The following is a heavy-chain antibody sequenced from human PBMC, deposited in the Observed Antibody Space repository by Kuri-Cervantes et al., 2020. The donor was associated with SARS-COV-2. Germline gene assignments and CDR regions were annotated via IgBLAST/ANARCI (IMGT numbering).Heavy chain of an antibody. D-gene: IGHD3-22*01. CDR2: VYSSGST. Sequence: SETLSLTCTVSGGSISSHYWSWIRQPPGKGLEWIGYVYSSGSTNHSPSLKSRVTMSVDTSKNQFSLKLTSVTAADTAVYHCTRAGYDNSGYYYSFDFWGQGTLVTVSS. J-gene: IGHJ4*02. CDR3: TRAGYDNSGYYYSFDF. V-gene: IGHV4-59*11. CDR1: GGSISSHY.